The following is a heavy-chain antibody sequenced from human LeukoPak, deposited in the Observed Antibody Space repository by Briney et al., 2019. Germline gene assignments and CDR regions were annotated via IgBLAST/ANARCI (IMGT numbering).Heavy chain of an antibody. J-gene: IGHJ4*02. CDR3: ARGYGDYVTVDY. V-gene: IGHV4-59*01. Sequence: PSETLSLTCTVSGGSISSYYWSWIRQPPGKGLEWIGYIYYSGSTNYNPSLKSRVTISVDTSKNQFSLKLSSVTAADTAVYYCARGYGDYVTVDYWGQGTLVTVSS. CDR1: GGSISSYY. CDR2: IYYSGST. D-gene: IGHD4-17*01.